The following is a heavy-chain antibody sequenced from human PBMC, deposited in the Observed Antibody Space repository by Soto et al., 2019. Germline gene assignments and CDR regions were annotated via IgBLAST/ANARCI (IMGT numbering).Heavy chain of an antibody. CDR1: GFTFSSYE. J-gene: IGHJ4*02. V-gene: IGHV3-48*03. Sequence: LRLSCAASGFTFSSYEMNWVRQAPGKGLEWVSYISSSGSTIYYADSVKGRFTISRDNAKNSLYLQMNSLRAEDTAVYYCARRYCSSTSCLIDYWGQGTLVTVSS. CDR2: ISSSGSTI. D-gene: IGHD2-2*01. CDR3: ARRYCSSTSCLIDY.